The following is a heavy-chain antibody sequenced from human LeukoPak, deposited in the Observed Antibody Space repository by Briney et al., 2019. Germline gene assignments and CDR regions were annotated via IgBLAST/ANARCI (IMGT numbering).Heavy chain of an antibody. Sequence: GESLQISCKGSGYSFVDYWIGWVRPMPGKGPEGMGIIFPHDSDIKYSPSFQGQVTFSVDKSISTAYVQWSSLKASDTAIYYCARHGIKGCNSVNCYTSFYYYGMDVWGQGTTVTVSS. J-gene: IGHJ6*02. D-gene: IGHD2-2*02. CDR1: GYSFVDYW. CDR3: ARHGIKGCNSVNCYTSFYYYGMDV. CDR2: IFPHDSDI. V-gene: IGHV5-51*01.